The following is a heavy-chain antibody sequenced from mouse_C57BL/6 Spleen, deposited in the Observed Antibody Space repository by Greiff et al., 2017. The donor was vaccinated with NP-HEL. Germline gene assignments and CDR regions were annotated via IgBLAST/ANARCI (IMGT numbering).Heavy chain of an antibody. CDR2: INPGSGGT. J-gene: IGHJ2*01. D-gene: IGHD4-1*01. CDR1: GYAFTNYL. Sequence: VQLQESGAELVRPGASVKVSCKASGYAFTNYLIEWVKQRPGQGLEWIGVINPGSGGTNYNEKFKGKATLTADKSSSTAYMQLSSLTSEDSAVYFCTGGTGRDYFESGGQGTTLPVSS. CDR3: TGGTGRDYFES. V-gene: IGHV1-54*01.